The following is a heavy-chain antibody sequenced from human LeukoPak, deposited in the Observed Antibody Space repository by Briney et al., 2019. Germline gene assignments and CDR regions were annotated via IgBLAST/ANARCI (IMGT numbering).Heavy chain of an antibody. V-gene: IGHV3-11*01. D-gene: IGHD2-2*01. CDR2: ISSSGRTT. CDR1: GFTFSDYY. CDR3: ARGCSSASWYPNYYYGMDV. J-gene: IGHJ6*02. Sequence: PGGSLRLSCAASGFTFSDYYMSWVRQAPGKGLEWVSYISSSGRTTYYADSVKGRFTISRDNAKNSLHLHMNSLRAEDTAGYYCARGCSSASWYPNYYYGMDVWGQGTTVTVSS.